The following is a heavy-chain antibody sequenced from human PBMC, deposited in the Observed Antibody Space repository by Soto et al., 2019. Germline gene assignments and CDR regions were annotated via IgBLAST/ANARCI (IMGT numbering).Heavy chain of an antibody. CDR3: VRSPAI. J-gene: IGHJ3*02. CDR2: IYYSGST. V-gene: IGHV4-31*03. Sequence: PSETLSLTCTVSGGSISSSSSYYWGWIRQHPGKGLEWIGYIYYSGSTYYNPSLKSRVTISVDTSKNQFSLKLSSVTAADTAVYYCVRSPAIWGQGTMVTVSS. CDR1: GGSISSSSSYY.